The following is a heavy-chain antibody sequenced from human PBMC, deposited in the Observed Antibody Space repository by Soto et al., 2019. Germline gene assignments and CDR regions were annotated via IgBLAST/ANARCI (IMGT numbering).Heavy chain of an antibody. Sequence: DLEWIGYIYYSGSTYYNPSLKSRVTISVDTSKNQFSLKLSSVTAADTAVYYCARALGYCSGGSCSTIYYYYYGMDVWGQGTTVTVSS. CDR2: IYYSGST. D-gene: IGHD2-15*01. CDR3: ARALGYCSGGSCSTIYYYYYGMDV. V-gene: IGHV4-31*02. J-gene: IGHJ6*02.